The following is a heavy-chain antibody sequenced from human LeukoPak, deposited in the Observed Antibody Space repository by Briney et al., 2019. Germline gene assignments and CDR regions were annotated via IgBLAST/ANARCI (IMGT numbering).Heavy chain of an antibody. CDR1: GSSISSSSYY. V-gene: IGHV4-39*01. CDR2: IYYSGST. Sequence: SETLSLTCTVSGSSISSSSYYWGWIRQPPGKGLEWIGTIYYSGSTYYNSSLKSRVTISVDTSKNQFSLSLRSVTAADTAVYYCARRCTYYDGSGWDYYFDYWGQGTLVTVSS. J-gene: IGHJ4*02. D-gene: IGHD3-22*01. CDR3: ARRCTYYDGSGWDYYFDY.